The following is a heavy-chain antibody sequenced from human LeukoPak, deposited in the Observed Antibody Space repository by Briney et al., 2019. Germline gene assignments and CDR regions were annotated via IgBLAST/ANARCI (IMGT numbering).Heavy chain of an antibody. J-gene: IGHJ5*02. V-gene: IGHV1-46*01. CDR1: GYTFTSYY. CDR2: INPSGGGT. CDR3: ARDMLAVPSNWFDP. Sequence: ASVKVSCKASGYTFTSYYIHWVRQAPGQGLEWMGVINPSGGGTSYAQKFQGRVTMTRDTSTSTVYMDLRSLRSEDTAVYFCARDMLAVPSNWFDPWGQGTLSPSPQ. D-gene: IGHD2-8*01.